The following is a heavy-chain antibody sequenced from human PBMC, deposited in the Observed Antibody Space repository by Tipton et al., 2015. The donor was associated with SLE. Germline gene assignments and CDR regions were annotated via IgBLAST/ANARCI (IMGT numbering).Heavy chain of an antibody. CDR2: INSDESSA. CDR1: GFTFSSYN. Sequence: SLRLSCAASGFTFSSYNMNWVRQAPGKGLVWVSRINSDESSATYAASVNGRFTISRDNARNTLYLQMNSLRAEDTAVYYCVRDGGYNGLDFWGQGALVTVSS. D-gene: IGHD3-10*01. V-gene: IGHV3-74*01. CDR3: VRDGGYNGLDF. J-gene: IGHJ4*02.